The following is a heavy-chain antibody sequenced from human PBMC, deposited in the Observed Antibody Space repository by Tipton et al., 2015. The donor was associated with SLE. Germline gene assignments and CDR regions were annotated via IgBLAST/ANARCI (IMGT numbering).Heavy chain of an antibody. D-gene: IGHD5-18*01. J-gene: IGHJ6*03. Sequence: GSLRLSCAASGFTFSDHYMDWVRQAPGKGLEWVGRTRNKANSYTTEYAASVKGRFTISRDDSKNSLYLQMNSLKTEDTAVYYCAREHRYSSRYYYMDVWGKGTTVTVSS. CDR3: AREHRYSSRYYYMDV. CDR1: GFTFSDHY. CDR2: TRNKANSYTT. V-gene: IGHV3-72*01.